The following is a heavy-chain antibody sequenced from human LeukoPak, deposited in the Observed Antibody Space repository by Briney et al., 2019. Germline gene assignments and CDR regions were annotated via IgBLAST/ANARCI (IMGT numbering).Heavy chain of an antibody. Sequence: AAETVSYKSSSSTFTSYGISWMRQAPRQRLKWMGWISAYNGNTNYAQKLQGRVTMTTDTSTSTAYMELRSLRSDDTAVYYCARSRAVVTQFDYWGQGTLVTVSS. J-gene: IGHJ4*02. CDR1: SSTFTSYG. D-gene: IGHD4-23*01. V-gene: IGHV1-18*01. CDR2: ISAYNGNT. CDR3: ARSRAVVTQFDY.